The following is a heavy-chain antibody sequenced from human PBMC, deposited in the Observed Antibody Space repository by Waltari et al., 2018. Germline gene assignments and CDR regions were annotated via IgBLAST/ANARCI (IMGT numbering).Heavy chain of an antibody. J-gene: IGHJ6*02. CDR3: ATDKYFDFWRKYGMDV. CDR1: GYTLTELS. CDR2: FDPEDGET. V-gene: IGHV1-24*01. D-gene: IGHD3-3*01. Sequence: QVQLVQSGAEVKKPGASVKVSRTVSGYTLTELSMTGRRPAPGKGLEWMGGFDPEDGETIYAQKFQGRVTMTEDTSTDTAYMELSSLRSEDTAVYYCATDKYFDFWRKYGMDVWGQGTTVTVSS.